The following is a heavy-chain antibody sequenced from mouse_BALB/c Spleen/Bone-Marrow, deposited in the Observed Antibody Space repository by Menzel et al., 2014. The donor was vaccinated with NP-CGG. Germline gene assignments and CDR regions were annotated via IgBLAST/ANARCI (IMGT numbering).Heavy chain of an antibody. V-gene: IGHV14-3*02. Sequence: VQLKESGAELVKPGASVKLSCTASGFNIKDTYIHWVKRRPEQGLEWIGRIDPENGNIKYDPKFQVKATITADTSPNTAYLQLSSLTSEVTAVYYCTRRGFDFWGQGTTLTVSS. J-gene: IGHJ2*01. CDR2: IDPENGNI. CDR1: GFNIKDTY. CDR3: TRRGFDF.